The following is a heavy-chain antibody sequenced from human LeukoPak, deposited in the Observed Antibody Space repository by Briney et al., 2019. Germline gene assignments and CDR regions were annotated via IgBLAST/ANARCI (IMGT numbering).Heavy chain of an antibody. D-gene: IGHD1-1*01. CDR2: TNGDGSDT. J-gene: IGHJ4*02. CDR1: GFTLSNSW. CDR3: AKDHYDWNDNS. Sequence: GGSLRLSCAASGFTLSNSWMHWVRQAPGKGLVWVSRTNGDGSDTSYADSVKGRFTISRDSATNTLYLQMNSLRAEDTAVYYCAKDHYDWNDNSWGQGTLVTVSS. V-gene: IGHV3-74*01.